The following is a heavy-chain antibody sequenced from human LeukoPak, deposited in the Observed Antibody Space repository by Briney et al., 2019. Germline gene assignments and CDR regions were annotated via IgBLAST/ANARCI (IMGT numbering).Heavy chain of an antibody. CDR1: GFTFSSYY. V-gene: IGHV3-74*01. J-gene: IGHJ4*02. Sequence: GGSLRLSCAVSGFTFSSYYMHWVRQVPGKGLVWMSRISGDGSDTNYADSVKGRFTISRDNAKNTLYLQMNSLRAEDTAVYYCLRVPYWGQGALVTVSS. CDR2: ISGDGSDT. CDR3: LRVPY.